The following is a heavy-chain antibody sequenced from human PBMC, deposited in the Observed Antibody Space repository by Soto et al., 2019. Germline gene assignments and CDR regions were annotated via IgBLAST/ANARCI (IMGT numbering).Heavy chain of an antibody. CDR2: ISTRSTYT. CDR3: ARDLAWKRGKVGRYYYGMDV. D-gene: IGHD1-1*01. J-gene: IGHJ6*02. Sequence: QVLLVESGGGLVKAGGSLRLSCAGSGFIFSDYYMSWVRQTPGKGLEWISYISTRSTYTNYADSVKGRFTISRDNTKNSLYLQMDSLRVEDTAVYYCARDLAWKRGKVGRYYYGMDVWGQGTTVTVSS. V-gene: IGHV3-11*06. CDR1: GFIFSDYY.